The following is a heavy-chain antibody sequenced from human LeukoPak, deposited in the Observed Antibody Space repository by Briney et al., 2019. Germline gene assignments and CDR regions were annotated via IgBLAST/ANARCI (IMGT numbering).Heavy chain of an antibody. Sequence: ASVKVSCKASGYTFTSYGISWVRQAPGQGLEWMGIINPSGGSTSYAQKFQGRVTMTRDTSTSTVYMELSSLRSEDTAVYYCARDFVTDYYDSSGYYSAYFQHWGQGTLVTVSS. CDR1: GYTFTSYG. D-gene: IGHD3-22*01. CDR3: ARDFVTDYYDSSGYYSAYFQH. CDR2: INPSGGST. J-gene: IGHJ1*01. V-gene: IGHV1-46*01.